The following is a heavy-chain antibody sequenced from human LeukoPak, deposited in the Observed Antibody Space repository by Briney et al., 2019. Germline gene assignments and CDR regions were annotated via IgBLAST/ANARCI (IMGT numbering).Heavy chain of an antibody. CDR3: AKDLRGYSYGHYYFDY. CDR2: IWYDGSNK. V-gene: IGHV3-33*06. D-gene: IGHD5-18*01. Sequence: GGSLRLSCAASGFTFSNYGMHWVRQAPGKGLEWVAVIWYDGSNKNFADSVKGRFTISRDNSKNTLYLQMNSLRAEDTAVYYCAKDLRGYSYGHYYFDYWGQGTLVTVSS. J-gene: IGHJ4*02. CDR1: GFTFSNYG.